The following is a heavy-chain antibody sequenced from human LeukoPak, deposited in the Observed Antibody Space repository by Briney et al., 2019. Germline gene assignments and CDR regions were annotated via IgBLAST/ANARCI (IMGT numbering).Heavy chain of an antibody. J-gene: IGHJ6*03. Sequence: ASVKVSCKASGYTFTGYYMHWVRQAPGQGLEWMGWINPNSGGTNYAQKFQGRVTMTRDTSISTAYMELSRLRSDDTAVYYCASSIAAAGQYLYYYYYMDVWGKGTTVTVSS. CDR2: INPNSGGT. V-gene: IGHV1-2*02. D-gene: IGHD6-13*01. CDR1: GYTFTGYY. CDR3: ASSIAAAGQYLYYYYYMDV.